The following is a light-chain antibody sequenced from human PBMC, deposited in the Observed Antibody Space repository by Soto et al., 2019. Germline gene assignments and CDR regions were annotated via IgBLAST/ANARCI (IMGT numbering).Light chain of an antibody. CDR2: DVS. Sequence: QSALTQPASVSGSPGQSITISCTGTSSDVGGYNYVSWYQQHPGKAPKLMIYDVSNRPSGVSNRFSGSKSGNTASLTISGLPAEEEDDYYCSSDTSSSSLVVFGGGTKLTVL. CDR3: SSDTSSSSLVV. V-gene: IGLV2-14*01. CDR1: SSDVGGYNY. J-gene: IGLJ2*01.